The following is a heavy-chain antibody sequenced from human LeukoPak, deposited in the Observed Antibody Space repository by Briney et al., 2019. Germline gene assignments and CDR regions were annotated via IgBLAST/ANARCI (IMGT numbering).Heavy chain of an antibody. Sequence: GRSLRLSCATSGFTFSSYGMHWVRQAPGKGLEWVAVIWYDGSNKYYADSVKGRFTISRDNSKNTLYLQMNSLRAEDTAVYYCARARYSYGYAYYYYGMDVWGQGTTVTVSS. CDR3: ARARYSYGYAYYYYGMDV. J-gene: IGHJ6*02. D-gene: IGHD5-18*01. CDR2: IWYDGSNK. CDR1: GFTFSSYG. V-gene: IGHV3-33*01.